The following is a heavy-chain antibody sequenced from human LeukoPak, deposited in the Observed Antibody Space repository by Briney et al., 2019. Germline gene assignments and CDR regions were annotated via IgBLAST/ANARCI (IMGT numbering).Heavy chain of an antibody. Sequence: PSETLSLTCTVSGGSLSSYYWSWIRQPPGKGLEWIGYIYTSGSTNYNPSLESRVTISADTSKNQLSLKLSSVTAADTAVYYCARATGNYYDSSGYHLDYWGQGTLVTVSS. V-gene: IGHV4-4*09. CDR1: GGSLSSYY. D-gene: IGHD3-22*01. CDR2: IYTSGST. CDR3: ARATGNYYDSSGYHLDY. J-gene: IGHJ4*02.